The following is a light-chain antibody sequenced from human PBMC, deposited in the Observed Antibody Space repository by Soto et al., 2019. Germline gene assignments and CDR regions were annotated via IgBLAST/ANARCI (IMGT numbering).Light chain of an antibody. CDR2: STN. V-gene: IGLV8-61*01. J-gene: IGLJ3*02. CDR3: VLYMGSGVWV. Sequence: QTVVTQEPSFSVSPGRTVTLTCGLSSGSVSTSSYPSWYQQTPGQAPRTLIYSTNTRSSGVPDRFSGSILGNKAALTITGAQADDESDYYCVLYMGSGVWVFGGGPKVTVL. CDR1: SGSVSTSSY.